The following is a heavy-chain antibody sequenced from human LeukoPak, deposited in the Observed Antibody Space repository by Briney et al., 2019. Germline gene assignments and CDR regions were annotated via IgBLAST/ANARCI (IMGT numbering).Heavy chain of an antibody. CDR1: GFTFSSYG. V-gene: IGHV3-30*19. CDR2: ISYDGSNK. D-gene: IGHD4-17*01. Sequence: SGGSLRLSCAASGFTFSSYGMHWVRQAPGKGLEWVAVISYDGSNKYYADSVKGRFTISRDNSKNTLYLQMNSLRAEDTAVYYCARDSGYGDYEAKFKLDYWGQGTLVTVSS. J-gene: IGHJ4*02. CDR3: ARDSGYGDYEAKFKLDY.